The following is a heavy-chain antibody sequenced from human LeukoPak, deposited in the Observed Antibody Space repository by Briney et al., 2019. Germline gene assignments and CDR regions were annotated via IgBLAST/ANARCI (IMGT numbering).Heavy chain of an antibody. CDR3: AREEIYSSSWFYFDY. D-gene: IGHD6-13*01. CDR1: GGSISSYY. J-gene: IGHJ4*02. CDR2: IYYSGST. Sequence: SETLSLTCTVSGGSISSYYWGWIRQPPGKGLEWIGSIYYSGSTYYNPSLKSRVTISVDTSKNQFSLKLSSVTAADTAVYYCAREEIYSSSWFYFDYWGQGTLVTVSS. V-gene: IGHV4-39*07.